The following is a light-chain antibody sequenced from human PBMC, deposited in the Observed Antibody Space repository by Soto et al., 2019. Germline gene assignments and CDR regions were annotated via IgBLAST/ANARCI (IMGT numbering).Light chain of an antibody. V-gene: IGKV3-15*01. CDR2: DAS. J-gene: IGKJ1*01. CDR1: QSVSSY. Sequence: EIVLTPSPATLSLSPGERATLSCRASQSVSSYLAWYQQKPGQAPRLLIYDASTRATGIPARFSGSGSGTEFTLTINSLQSEDFAVYYCQQYKNWSFGHGTKVDIK. CDR3: QQYKNWS.